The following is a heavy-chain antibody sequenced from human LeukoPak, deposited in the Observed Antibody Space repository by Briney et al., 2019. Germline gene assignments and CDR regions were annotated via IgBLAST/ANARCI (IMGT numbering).Heavy chain of an antibody. J-gene: IGHJ6*02. D-gene: IGHD2-15*01. CDR1: GYTFTSYY. CDR2: INPSGDST. Sequence: ASVKVSCKASGYTFTSYYMHWVRQAPGQGLEWMGIINPSGDSTSYAQKFQGRVTMTRDTSTSTVYMELSSLRSEDTAVYYCARDPRIYGMDVWGQGTTVTVSS. CDR3: ARDPRIYGMDV. V-gene: IGHV1-46*01.